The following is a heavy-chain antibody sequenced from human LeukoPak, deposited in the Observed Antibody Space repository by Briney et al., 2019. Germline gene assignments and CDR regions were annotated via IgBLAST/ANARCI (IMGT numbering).Heavy chain of an antibody. V-gene: IGHV1-24*01. CDR3: ATAFQVAATYDY. J-gene: IGHJ4*02. D-gene: IGHD2-15*01. CDR1: GYTLTELS. Sequence: ASVKVSCKVFGYTLTELSMHWVRQAPGKGLEWMGGFDPEDGETIYAQKFQGRVTMTEDTSTDTAYMELSSLRSEDTAVYYCATAFQVAATYDYWGQGTLVTVSS. CDR2: FDPEDGET.